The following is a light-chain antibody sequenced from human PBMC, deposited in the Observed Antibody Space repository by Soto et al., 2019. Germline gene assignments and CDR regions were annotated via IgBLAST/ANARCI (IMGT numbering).Light chain of an antibody. J-gene: IGLJ2*01. V-gene: IGLV3-21*04. Sequence: SYELTQPPSVSVAPGKTARITCGGNNIGSKSVHWYQQKPGQAPVLVIYYDIDRPSGIPERFSGSNSGNTATLTISRVEAGEEADYYCQVWDSSSDVVFGGGTKLTVL. CDR1: NIGSKS. CDR2: YDI. CDR3: QVWDSSSDVV.